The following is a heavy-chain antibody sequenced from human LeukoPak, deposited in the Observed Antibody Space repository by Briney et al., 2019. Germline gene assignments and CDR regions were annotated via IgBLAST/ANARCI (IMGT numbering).Heavy chain of an antibody. CDR3: ARVRPYDSSGRYFDY. Sequence: PSETLSLTCAVYGVSFRGYYWGWGRQPPGKGVEWGGEINHSVSTNYKPSLKRRVTISVDTCKNKCSLKRSAVTAADTAVYYCARVRPYDSSGRYFDYWGQGTLVTVSS. D-gene: IGHD3-22*01. CDR1: GVSFRGYY. J-gene: IGHJ4*02. V-gene: IGHV4-34*01. CDR2: INHSVST.